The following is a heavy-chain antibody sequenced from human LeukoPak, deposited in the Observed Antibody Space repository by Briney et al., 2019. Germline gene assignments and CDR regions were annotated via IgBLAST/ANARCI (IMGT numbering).Heavy chain of an antibody. D-gene: IGHD6-13*01. CDR1: GGSISSYY. CDR2: IYYSGST. J-gene: IGHJ4*02. V-gene: IGHV4-59*08. CDR3: ATAAAGHTFDY. Sequence: PSETLSLTCTVSGGSISSYYWSWIRQPPGKGLEGIGYIYYSGSTNYNPSLKRRVTISVDTSKNQFSLKLSSVTAADTAVYYCATAAAGHTFDYWGQGTLVTVSS.